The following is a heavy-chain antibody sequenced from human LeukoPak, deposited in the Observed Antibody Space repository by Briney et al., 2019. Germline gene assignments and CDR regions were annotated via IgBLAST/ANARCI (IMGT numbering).Heavy chain of an antibody. CDR1: GYTFTGYY. CDR2: INPNSGGT. CDR3: ARWGWLHSGSKSFDY. Sequence: ASVKVSCKASGYTFTGYYMHWVRQAPGQGLEWMGWINPNSGGTNYAQKFQGRVTMTRDTSISTAYMELSRLRSDDTAVYYCARWGWLHSGSKSFDYWGQGTLVTVSS. D-gene: IGHD3-10*01. V-gene: IGHV1-2*02. J-gene: IGHJ4*02.